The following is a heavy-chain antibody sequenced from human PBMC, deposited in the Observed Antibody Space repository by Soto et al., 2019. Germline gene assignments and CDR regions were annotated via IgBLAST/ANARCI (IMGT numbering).Heavy chain of an antibody. CDR3: ARDHLPASAGTGGSDY. CDR1: GGSFSGYY. D-gene: IGHD6-13*01. Sequence: QVQLQQWGAGLLKPSETLSLTCAVYGGSFSGYYWSWIRQPPGKGLEWIGEINHSGSTNNNPSIKSRVTISVDTSKNQFSLKLSSGTAADTAVYYCARDHLPASAGTGGSDYWGQGTLVTVSS. V-gene: IGHV4-34*01. J-gene: IGHJ4*02. CDR2: INHSGST.